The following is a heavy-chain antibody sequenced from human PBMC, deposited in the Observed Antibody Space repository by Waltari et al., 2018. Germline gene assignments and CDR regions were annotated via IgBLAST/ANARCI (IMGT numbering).Heavy chain of an antibody. CDR3: AGLRFNYYYFYHMDV. J-gene: IGHJ6*03. V-gene: IGHV4-34*02. CDR1: GGSFSNYY. CDR2: IDHSGST. Sequence: QVHLQQWGAGLLKPSETLSLTCGVSGGSFSNYYWSWIRQPPGRGLEWIGEIDHSGSTNYNPSLKSRVTLSVDTSEKEFSLRLTSVTAADTAIYYCAGLRFNYYYFYHMDVWGKGTTVTVSS. D-gene: IGHD3-10*01.